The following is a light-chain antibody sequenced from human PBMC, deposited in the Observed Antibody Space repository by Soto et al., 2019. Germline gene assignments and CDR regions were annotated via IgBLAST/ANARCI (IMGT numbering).Light chain of an antibody. J-gene: IGLJ2*01. Sequence: QSALTQPASVSGSPGQSITISCTGTSSDVGGYNYVSWYQQHPGKDPKLMIYDVSNRPSGVSKRFSGSKSGNTASLTISGLQAEDEADYYCSSYTTSGSLVFGGGTKVTVL. CDR1: SSDVGGYNY. V-gene: IGLV2-14*01. CDR3: SSYTTSGSLV. CDR2: DVS.